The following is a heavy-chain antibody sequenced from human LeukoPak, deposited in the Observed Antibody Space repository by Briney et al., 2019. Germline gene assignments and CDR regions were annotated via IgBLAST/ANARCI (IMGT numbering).Heavy chain of an antibody. D-gene: IGHD5-18*01. Sequence: SGPTLVNPTPPLTLTCTFSGFSPSTSGMCVSWIRQPPVKALEWLAHIDWDDDKYYSTSLKTRLTISKDTSKNQVVLTMTNMDPVDTATYYCARSRIQLWRMYYFDYWGQGTLVTVSS. CDR2: IDWDDDK. V-gene: IGHV2-70*01. J-gene: IGHJ4*02. CDR1: GFSPSTSGMC. CDR3: ARSRIQLWRMYYFDY.